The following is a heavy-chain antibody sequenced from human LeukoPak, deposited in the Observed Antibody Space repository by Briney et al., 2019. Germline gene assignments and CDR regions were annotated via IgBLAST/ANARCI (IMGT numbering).Heavy chain of an antibody. D-gene: IGHD2-2*01. Sequence: ASVKVSCKASGYTFTSYDINWVRQATGQGLEWMGWMNPNSGNTGYAQKFQGRVTITRNTSISTAYMELSSLRSEDTAVYYCARGQEDIVVVPAAPPAYYYYMDVWGKGTTVTVSS. CDR3: ARGQEDIVVVPAAPPAYYYYMDV. J-gene: IGHJ6*03. V-gene: IGHV1-8*03. CDR1: GYTFTSYD. CDR2: MNPNSGNT.